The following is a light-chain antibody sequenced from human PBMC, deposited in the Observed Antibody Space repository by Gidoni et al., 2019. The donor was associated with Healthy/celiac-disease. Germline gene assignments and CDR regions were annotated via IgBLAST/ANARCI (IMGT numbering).Light chain of an antibody. CDR3: QQYNSYRT. CDR2: KAS. Sequence: DIQMTQSPSTLSASVGDRVTITCRASQSISSWLAWYQQKPGKAPKLLIYKASSLESGVPARCSGSGSGTGFTLTISSLQPDDCATYYCQQYNSYRTFGQGTKVEIK. CDR1: QSISSW. J-gene: IGKJ1*01. V-gene: IGKV1-5*03.